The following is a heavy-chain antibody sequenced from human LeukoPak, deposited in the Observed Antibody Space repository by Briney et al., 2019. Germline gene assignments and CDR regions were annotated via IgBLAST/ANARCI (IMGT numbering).Heavy chain of an antibody. CDR2: INPNSGGT. CDR3: ARDSIVGATTLDY. Sequence: ASVKVSCKASGYTFTGYYMHWVRQPPGQGLEWVGWINPNSGGTNYAQKFQGRVTMTRDTSISTDYMELSRLRSDDTAVYYCARDSIVGATTLDYWGQGTLVTVSS. J-gene: IGHJ4*02. CDR1: GYTFTGYY. V-gene: IGHV1-2*02. D-gene: IGHD1-26*01.